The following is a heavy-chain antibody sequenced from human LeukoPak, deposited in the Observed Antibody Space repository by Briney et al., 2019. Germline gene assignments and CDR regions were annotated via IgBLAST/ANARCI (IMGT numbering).Heavy chain of an antibody. CDR2: ISYDGSNK. J-gene: IGHJ6*02. V-gene: IGHV3-30-3*01. CDR3: ARSSEADYGNGMDV. Sequence: GGPLRLSCAASGFTFSSYAMHWVRQAPGKGLEWVAVISYDGSNKYYADSVKGRFTISRDNSKNTLYLQMNSLRAEDTAVYYCARSSEADYGNGMDVWGQGTTVTVSS. D-gene: IGHD4-17*01. CDR1: GFTFSSYA.